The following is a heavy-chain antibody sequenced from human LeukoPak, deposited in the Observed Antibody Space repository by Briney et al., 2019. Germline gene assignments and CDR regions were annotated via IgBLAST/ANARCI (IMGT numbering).Heavy chain of an antibody. Sequence: ASVKVSCKASGYIFTIYGITWVRQAPGQGLEWMGWISGYNGNTKYAQKFQGRVTLTTDTSTSTAYMELRSLRSDDTAVYYCARESFVEQWLAQIDYWGQGTLVTVSS. CDR1: GYIFTIYG. CDR3: ARESFVEQWLAQIDY. D-gene: IGHD6-19*01. V-gene: IGHV1-18*01. J-gene: IGHJ4*02. CDR2: ISGYNGNT.